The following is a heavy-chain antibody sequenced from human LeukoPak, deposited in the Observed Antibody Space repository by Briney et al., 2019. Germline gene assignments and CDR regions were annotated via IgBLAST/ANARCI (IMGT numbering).Heavy chain of an antibody. CDR3: ARERTSGWDAFDF. D-gene: IGHD6-19*01. Sequence: GGSLRLSCAASGFTFNRHWMAWVRQAPGKGLEWVANIKQDGSDQYYVGSVKGRFTISRDNAKNTLYLQMNSLRAEDTAVYYCARERTSGWDAFDFWGQGTLVTVSS. V-gene: IGHV3-7*01. CDR2: IKQDGSDQ. J-gene: IGHJ4*02. CDR1: GFTFNRHW.